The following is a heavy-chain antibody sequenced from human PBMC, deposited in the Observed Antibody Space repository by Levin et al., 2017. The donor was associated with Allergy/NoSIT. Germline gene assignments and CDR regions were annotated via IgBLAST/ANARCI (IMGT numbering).Heavy chain of an antibody. CDR2: INHSGST. J-gene: IGHJ3*02. CDR1: GGSFSGYY. Sequence: SETLSLTCAVYGGSFSGYYWSWIRQPPGKGLEWIGEINHSGSTNYNPSLKSRVTISVDTPKNQFSLKLSSVTAADTAVYYCARDYYDSSGYYYVNAFDIWGQGTVVTVSS. V-gene: IGHV4-34*01. D-gene: IGHD3-22*01. CDR3: ARDYYDSSGYYYVNAFDI.